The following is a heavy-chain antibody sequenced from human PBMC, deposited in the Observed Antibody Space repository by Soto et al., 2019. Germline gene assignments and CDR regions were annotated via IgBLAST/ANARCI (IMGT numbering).Heavy chain of an antibody. CDR3: ARQIYDSDTGPNFQYYFDS. J-gene: IGHJ4*02. CDR2: IDPSDSQT. V-gene: IGHV5-10-1*01. Sequence: PGESLKISGKGSGYSFAGYWITWVRQKPGKGLEWMGRIDPSDSQTYYSPSFRGHVTISVTKSITTVFLQWSSLRASDTAMYYWARQIYDSDTGPNFQYYFDSWGQGTPVTVSS. D-gene: IGHD3-22*01. CDR1: GYSFAGYW.